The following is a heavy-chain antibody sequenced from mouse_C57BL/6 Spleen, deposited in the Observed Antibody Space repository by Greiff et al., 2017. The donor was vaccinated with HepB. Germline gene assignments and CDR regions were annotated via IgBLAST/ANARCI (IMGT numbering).Heavy chain of an antibody. J-gene: IGHJ4*01. D-gene: IGHD1-1*01. CDR1: GYTFTSYW. CDR2: IDPNSGGT. V-gene: IGHV1-72*01. CDR3: ARGYYGSKLHYYAMDY. Sequence: QVQLQQPGAELVKPGASVKLSCKASGYTFTSYWMHWVKQRPGRGLEWIGRIDPNSGGTKYNEKFKSKATLTVDKPSSTAYMQLSSLPSEDSAVYYCARGYYGSKLHYYAMDYWGQGTSVTVSS.